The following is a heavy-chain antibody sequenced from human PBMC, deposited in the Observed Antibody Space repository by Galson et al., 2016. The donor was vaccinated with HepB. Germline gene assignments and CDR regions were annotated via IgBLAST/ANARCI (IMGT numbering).Heavy chain of an antibody. CDR1: GYTFTSYG. CDR3: ARGGYYDGSGYYIWFDP. D-gene: IGHD3-22*01. Sequence: SVKVSCKASGYTFTSYGISWVRQAPGQGLEWMGWISGYNGNTNYAQNLQGRVTMTTDTSTTTAYMELRSLRADDTAVYYCARGGYYDGSGYYIWFDPWGQGTLVTVSS. V-gene: IGHV1-18*01. J-gene: IGHJ5*02. CDR2: ISGYNGNT.